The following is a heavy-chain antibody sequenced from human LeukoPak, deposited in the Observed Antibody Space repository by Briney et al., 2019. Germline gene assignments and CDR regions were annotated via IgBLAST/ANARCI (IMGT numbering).Heavy chain of an antibody. Sequence: PSETLSLTCTVSGGSISSYYWSWIRQPPGKGLEWIGYIYYSGSINYNPSLKSRVTISVDTSKNQSSLKLSSVTAADTAVYYCARTSWLQSSYYFDYWGQGTLVTVSS. CDR1: GGSISSYY. V-gene: IGHV4-59*08. CDR3: ARTSWLQSSYYFDY. J-gene: IGHJ4*02. D-gene: IGHD5-24*01. CDR2: IYYSGSI.